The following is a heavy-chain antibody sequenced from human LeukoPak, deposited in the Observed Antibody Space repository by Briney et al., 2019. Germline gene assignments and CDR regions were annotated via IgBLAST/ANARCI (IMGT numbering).Heavy chain of an antibody. CDR2: ISYDGSKK. Sequence: GRSLRLSCAASGFTFSSYGMHWVRQAPGKGLEWVAVISYDGSKKYYADSVKGRFTISRDDSKNTLYLQMNSLRAEDTAIYYCARDPGTLATYFDYWGPGTLVTVSS. CDR1: GFTFSSYG. D-gene: IGHD6-13*01. V-gene: IGHV3-30*03. J-gene: IGHJ4*02. CDR3: ARDPGTLATYFDY.